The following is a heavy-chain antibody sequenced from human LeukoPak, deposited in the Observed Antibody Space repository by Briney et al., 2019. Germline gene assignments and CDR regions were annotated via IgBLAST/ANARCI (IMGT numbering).Heavy chain of an antibody. D-gene: IGHD3-9*01. CDR3: ARSRDLGYFDWLLSY. Sequence: GGSLRLSCAASGFTFSTYNMNWVRQAPGKGLEWVANIKQDGSEKYYVDSVKGRFTISRDNAKNSLYLQMNSLRAEDTAVYYCARSRDLGYFDWLLSYWGQGTLVTVSS. V-gene: IGHV3-7*01. CDR2: IKQDGSEK. J-gene: IGHJ4*02. CDR1: GFTFSTYN.